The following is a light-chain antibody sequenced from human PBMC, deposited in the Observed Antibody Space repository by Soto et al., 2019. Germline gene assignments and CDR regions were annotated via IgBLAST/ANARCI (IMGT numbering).Light chain of an antibody. CDR3: QQYNSYCPWP. CDR2: DAS. Sequence: DIQMTQSPSTLSASVGDRVTITCRASQSISSWLAWYQQKPGKAPKLLIYDASSLESGVPSRFSGSGSGTEFSLTISSLQPDDFATYYCQQYNSYCPWPFGQGTKVEIK. J-gene: IGKJ1*01. CDR1: QSISSW. V-gene: IGKV1-5*01.